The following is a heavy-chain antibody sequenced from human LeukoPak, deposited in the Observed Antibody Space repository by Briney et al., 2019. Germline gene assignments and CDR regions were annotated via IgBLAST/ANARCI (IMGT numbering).Heavy chain of an antibody. V-gene: IGHV3-23*01. Sequence: GGSLRLSCAASGFTFSSYGMSWVRQAPGKGLEWVSGISGSGDSTYYADSVKGRFTISRDNSKNTLYLQMNSLRAEDTAVYYCAVHNSGFCYWGQGTQVTVSS. D-gene: IGHD3-22*01. CDR3: AVHNSGFCY. J-gene: IGHJ4*02. CDR1: GFTFSSYG. CDR2: ISGSGDST.